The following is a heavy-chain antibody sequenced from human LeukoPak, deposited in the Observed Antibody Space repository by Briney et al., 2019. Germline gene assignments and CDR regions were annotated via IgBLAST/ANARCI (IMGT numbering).Heavy chain of an antibody. J-gene: IGHJ4*02. Sequence: GGSLRLSCAASGFTFSSYAMSWVRQAPGKGLEWVSAISGSGGSTYYADSVRRRFTISRDNSKNTLYLQMNSLRAEDTAVYYCATENDFRSGYPLVWGQGTLVTVSS. CDR1: GFTFSSYA. D-gene: IGHD3-3*01. V-gene: IGHV3-23*01. CDR2: ISGSGGST. CDR3: ATENDFRSGYPLV.